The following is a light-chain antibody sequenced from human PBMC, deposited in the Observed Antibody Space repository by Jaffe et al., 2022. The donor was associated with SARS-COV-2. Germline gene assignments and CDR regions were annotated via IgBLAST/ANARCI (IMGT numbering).Light chain of an antibody. V-gene: IGKV2-28*01. CDR1: QSLLYSNGYNY. CDR3: MQGIGIPHT. CDR2: LGS. Sequence: DIVVTQSPLSLPVTPGEPASISCRSSQSLLYSNGYNYLDWYLQKPGQSPQLLIYLGSNRASGVPDRFSGSGSGTDFTLTISRVEAEDVGVYYCMQGIGIPHTFGQGTKLEI. J-gene: IGKJ2*01.